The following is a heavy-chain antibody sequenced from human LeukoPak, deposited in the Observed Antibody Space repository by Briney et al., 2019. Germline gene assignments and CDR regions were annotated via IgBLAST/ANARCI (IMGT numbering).Heavy chain of an antibody. CDR2: ISPSGSNT. J-gene: IGHJ4*02. D-gene: IGHD3-10*01. CDR3: VRDALGESGAGGY. V-gene: IGHV3-21*01. Sequence: GGSLRLSCAASGFTFSSYTMNWVRQASGKGLEWIASISPSGSNTFHADSVKGRFIISRDNARNSVSLQMSSLRAEDTAMYFCVRDALGESGAGGYWGQGTLVTVSS. CDR1: GFTFSSYT.